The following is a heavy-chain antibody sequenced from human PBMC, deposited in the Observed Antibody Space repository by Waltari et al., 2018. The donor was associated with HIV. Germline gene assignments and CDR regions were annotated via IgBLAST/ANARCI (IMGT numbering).Heavy chain of an antibody. CDR2: IRYDGSKK. D-gene: IGHD2-15*01. J-gene: IGHJ4*02. CDR3: ATNIVVAATGTFDY. V-gene: IGHV3-30*02. CDR1: GFTYSSYG. Sequence: QVQLVESGGGVVQQWGSLRLSCAAPGFTYSSYGLHWVRQAPGKGLEWVTFIRYDGSKKHYADSVKGRFTISRDNSDNTLYLEMNSLRTEDTAVYYCATNIVVAATGTFDYWGQGTRVIVTA.